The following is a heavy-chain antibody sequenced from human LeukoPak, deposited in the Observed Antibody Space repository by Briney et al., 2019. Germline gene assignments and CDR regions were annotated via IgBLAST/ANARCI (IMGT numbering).Heavy chain of an antibody. CDR1: GGSFSGYY. D-gene: IGHD6-13*01. V-gene: IGHV4-34*01. CDR2: INHGGST. CDR3: ARGRYVTTRGGAAAGFLDY. J-gene: IGHJ4*02. Sequence: SETLSLTCAVYGGSFSGYYWSWIRQPPGKGLEWIGEINHGGSTNYNPSLKSRVTISVDTSQNQFSLGLSSVTAADTAVYYCARGRYVTTRGGAAAGFLDYWGQGTLVTVST.